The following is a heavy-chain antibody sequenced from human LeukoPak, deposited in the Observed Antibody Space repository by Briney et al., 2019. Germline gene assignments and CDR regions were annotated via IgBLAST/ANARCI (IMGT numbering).Heavy chain of an antibody. CDR3: ASQLLWFGVEPRDY. D-gene: IGHD3-10*01. V-gene: IGHV3-74*01. CDR2: IRGDGRAT. CDR1: GFIFTDYW. Sequence: GGSMRLSCAASGFIFTDYWMHWVRQAPGKELVWVARIRGDGRATTYADSAKGRFTISRDNAKNSLYLQMNSLRAEDTAVYYCASQLLWFGVEPRDYWGQGTLVTVSS. J-gene: IGHJ4*02.